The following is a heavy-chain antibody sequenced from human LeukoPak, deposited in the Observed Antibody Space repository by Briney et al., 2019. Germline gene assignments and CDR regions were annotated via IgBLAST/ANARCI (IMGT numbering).Heavy chain of an antibody. CDR1: GGSFSGYY. CDR2: IYYSGST. V-gene: IGHV4-31*11. J-gene: IGHJ5*02. Sequence: PSETLSLTCAVYGGSFSGYYWSWIRQHPGKGLEWIGYIYYSGSTYYNPSLKSRVTISVDTSKNQFSLKLSSVTAADTAVYYCARENSDIVVVPAAMSGNWFDPWGQGTLVTVSS. CDR3: ARENSDIVVVPAAMSGNWFDP. D-gene: IGHD2-2*01.